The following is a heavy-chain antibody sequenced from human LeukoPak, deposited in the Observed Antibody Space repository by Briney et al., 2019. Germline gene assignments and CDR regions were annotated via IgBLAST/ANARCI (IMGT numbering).Heavy chain of an antibody. V-gene: IGHV3-7*01. CDR3: ARLKDAVTIFDC. CDR1: GFTFSNYW. Sequence: GGSLRLSCIASGFTFSNYWMSWVRQAPGKGLEWVASIKEDGSDKYYVDSAKGRFTISRDNTKNSLFVQMSSLRAEDTAVYYCARLKDAVTIFDCWGQGILVTVFS. J-gene: IGHJ5*01. D-gene: IGHD4-17*01. CDR2: IKEDGSDK.